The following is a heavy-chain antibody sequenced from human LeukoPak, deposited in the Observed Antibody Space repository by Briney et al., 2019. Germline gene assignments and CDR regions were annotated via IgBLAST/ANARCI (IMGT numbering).Heavy chain of an antibody. CDR1: GGSISSSSYY. V-gene: IGHV4-39*07. J-gene: IGHJ4*02. CDR3: ARGSHTYFDY. Sequence: PSETLSLTCTVSGGSISSSSYYWGWIRQPPGKGLEWIGSIYYSGSTYYNPSLKSRVTISVDTSKNQFSLQLNSVSPEDTAVYYCARGSHTYFDYWGQGTLVTVSS. CDR2: IYYSGST.